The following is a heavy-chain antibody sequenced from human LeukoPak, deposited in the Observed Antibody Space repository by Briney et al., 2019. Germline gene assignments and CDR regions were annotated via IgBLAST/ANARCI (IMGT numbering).Heavy chain of an antibody. CDR2: ISFDGNKA. J-gene: IGHJ3*02. Sequence: GGSLRLSCAASGLTFSSYAMHWVRQAPGKGLEWVAVISFDGNKAYYADSVRGRFTISRDNSRDTLYLQVNSVRAEDTAVYYCARDHYWLEYCTNGVCQDTFDIWGQGTMVTVSS. CDR3: ARDHYWLEYCTNGVCQDTFDI. V-gene: IGHV3-30-3*01. CDR1: GLTFSSYA. D-gene: IGHD2-8*01.